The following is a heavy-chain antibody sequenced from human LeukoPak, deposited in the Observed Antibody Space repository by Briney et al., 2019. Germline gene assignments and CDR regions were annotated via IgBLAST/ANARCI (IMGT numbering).Heavy chain of an antibody. Sequence: SQTLSLTCTLSGASIIGGSYYWAWIRQAAGKGLEWIGRIYTSGSTKYSPSLQSRVTISVDTSKNQFSLKLDSVTAADTAIYYCVRVNYDLTYAYDMWGQGTMVTVSS. CDR1: GASIIGGSYY. D-gene: IGHD3-3*01. J-gene: IGHJ3*02. CDR3: VRVNYDLTYAYDM. CDR2: IYTSGST. V-gene: IGHV4-61*02.